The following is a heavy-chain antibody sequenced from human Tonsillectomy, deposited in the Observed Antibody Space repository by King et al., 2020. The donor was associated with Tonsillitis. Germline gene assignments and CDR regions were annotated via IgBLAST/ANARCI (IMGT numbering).Heavy chain of an antibody. V-gene: IGHV3-21*01. CDR1: GFTFSSYS. CDR2: ITSSSNYI. D-gene: IGHD3-10*01. CDR3: ARVGVVGGGGAYDI. Sequence: VQLVESGGGLVKPGGSLRLSCAASGFTFSSYSLHWVRQAPGKGLEWVSSITSSSNYIYYADSMEGRCTISRDNAKNSLYLQMNNLRAEDTAMYYCARVGVVGGGGAYDIWGQGTMVTVFS. J-gene: IGHJ3*02.